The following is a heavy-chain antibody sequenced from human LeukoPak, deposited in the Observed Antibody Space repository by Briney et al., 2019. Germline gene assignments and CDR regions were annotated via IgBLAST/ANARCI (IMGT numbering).Heavy chain of an antibody. D-gene: IGHD3-16*01. CDR3: AISRHLDPIWVDH. V-gene: IGHV1-18*01. J-gene: IGHJ4*02. CDR2: VGAYHSGR. CDR1: GYTCTSYG. Sequence: EASVTLSRKASGYTCTSYGISWRWLAPGPGLGRMGWVGAYHSGRNNSHTLQGRGTMTTDTSTSKAYMELRSLISDDTTAEYCAISRHLDPIWVDHWGQGPLVTVPS.